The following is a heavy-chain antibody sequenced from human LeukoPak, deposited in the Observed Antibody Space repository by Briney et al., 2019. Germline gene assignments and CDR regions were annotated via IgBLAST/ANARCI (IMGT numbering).Heavy chain of an antibody. V-gene: IGHV3-21*01. J-gene: IGHJ6*02. CDR1: GFTFSSYS. CDR2: ISSSSSYI. D-gene: IGHD3-3*01. Sequence: GGSLRLSCAASGFTFSSYSMNWVRQAPGKGLEWVSSISSSSSYIYYADSVKGRFTISRDNAKNSLYLQMNSLRAVDTAVYYCARGTRRFLEWLLGHGMDVWGQGTTVTVSS. CDR3: ARGTRRFLEWLLGHGMDV.